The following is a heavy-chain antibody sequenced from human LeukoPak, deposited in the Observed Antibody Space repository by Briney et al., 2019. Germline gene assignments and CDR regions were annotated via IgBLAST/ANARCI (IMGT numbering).Heavy chain of an antibody. D-gene: IGHD6-13*01. J-gene: IGHJ4*02. V-gene: IGHV3-23*01. Sequence: GGSLRLSCAASGFTFSSYAMSWVRQAPGQGLELVSAISGSGGSTYYADSAKGRFTISRDNSKNTLYLQMNSLRAEDTAVYYCAKVAWGYSSSWYSDYWGQGTLVTVSS. CDR3: AKVAWGYSSSWYSDY. CDR1: GFTFSSYA. CDR2: ISGSGGST.